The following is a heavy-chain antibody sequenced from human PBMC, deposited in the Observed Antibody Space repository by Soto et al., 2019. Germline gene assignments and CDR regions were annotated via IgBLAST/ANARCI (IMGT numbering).Heavy chain of an antibody. Sequence: EVQLVESGGGLVQPGGSLKLSCAASGFTFSWSAMHWVRQASGKGLEWVGRIRSKGNNYATEYAASVTGRFTISRDDSKNMVYLQMNSLETEDTAVYYCTRWAHCHAWYFDLWGRGTLVTVSS. CDR3: TRWAHCHAWYFDL. CDR2: IRSKGNNYAT. CDR1: GFTFSWSA. D-gene: IGHD1-26*01. J-gene: IGHJ2*01. V-gene: IGHV3-73*01.